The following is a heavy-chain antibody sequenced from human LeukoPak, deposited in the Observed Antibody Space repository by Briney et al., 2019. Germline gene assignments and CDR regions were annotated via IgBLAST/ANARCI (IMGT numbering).Heavy chain of an antibody. D-gene: IGHD3-22*01. CDR2: INPSGGST. V-gene: IGHV1-46*01. Sequence: GASVKVSCKASGYTFTNNYMHWVRQAPGQGLEWMGVINPSGGSTSYAQKFQGRVTMTKDTSTSTVYMELSSLRSKDTALYYCARITMTTGGWYFDLWGRGTLVTVSS. CDR1: GYTFTNNY. CDR3: ARITMTTGGWYFDL. J-gene: IGHJ2*01.